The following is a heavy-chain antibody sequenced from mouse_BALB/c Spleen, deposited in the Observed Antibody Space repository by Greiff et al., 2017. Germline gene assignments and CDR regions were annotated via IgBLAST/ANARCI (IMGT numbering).Heavy chain of an antibody. CDR2: VNPYNGGT. CDR1: GYTFTDYY. D-gene: IGHD2-3*01. J-gene: IGHJ4*01. Sequence: DVKLQESGPELVKPGASVKMSCKASGYTFTDYYMDWVKQSHGESFEWIGRVNPYNGGTSYNQKFKGKATLTVDKSSSTAYMELNSLTSEDSAVYYCARETIYDGYSHAMDYWGQGTSVTVSS. CDR3: ARETIYDGYSHAMDY. V-gene: IGHV1-19*01.